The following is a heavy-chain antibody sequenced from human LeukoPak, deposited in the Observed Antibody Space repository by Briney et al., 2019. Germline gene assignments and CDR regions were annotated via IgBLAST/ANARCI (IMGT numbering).Heavy chain of an antibody. Sequence: GASVKVSCKASGYTFTNYGISWVRQAPGQGLEWMGRISAYNGNTNYAQKVQGRVTMTTDTSTNMAYMELRSLGSDDTAVYYCAREGKDYFDIPGYYFFDYWGQGALVTVSS. CDR3: AREGKDYFDIPGYYFFDY. V-gene: IGHV1-18*01. CDR2: ISAYNGNT. J-gene: IGHJ4*02. CDR1: GYTFTNYG. D-gene: IGHD3-22*01.